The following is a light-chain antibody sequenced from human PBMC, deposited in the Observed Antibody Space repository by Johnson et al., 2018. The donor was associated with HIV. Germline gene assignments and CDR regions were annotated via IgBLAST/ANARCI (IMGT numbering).Light chain of an antibody. CDR1: SSNIGNNY. CDR3: GTWDSNLSVSYV. Sequence: QSVLTQPPSVSAAPGQKVTIPCSGSSSNIGNNYVSWYQHLPGTAPKLLIYENNKRPSGSPDRFSGSKSGTSATLDITGLQTGDEADYYCGTWDSNLSVSYVFGTGTKVTVL. J-gene: IGLJ1*01. CDR2: ENN. V-gene: IGLV1-51*02.